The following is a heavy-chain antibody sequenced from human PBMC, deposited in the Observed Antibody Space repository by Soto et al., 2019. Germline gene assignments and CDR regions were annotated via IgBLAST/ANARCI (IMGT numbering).Heavy chain of an antibody. Sequence: PSETLSLTCDVSGDSISTSSYYWGWIRQPPGKGLEWIASIYYSGATCYNPSLQSRVTISVDTSNNRFSLTLSSLTAADTAVYFCARLAYSGYLQTWGQGSLVTVS. CDR1: GDSISTSSYY. V-gene: IGHV4-39*02. D-gene: IGHD1-26*01. CDR2: IYYSGAT. CDR3: ARLAYSGYLQT. J-gene: IGHJ1*01.